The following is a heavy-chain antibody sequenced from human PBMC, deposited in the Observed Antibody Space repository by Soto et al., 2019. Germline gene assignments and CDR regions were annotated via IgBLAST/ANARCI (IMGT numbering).Heavy chain of an antibody. V-gene: IGHV3-30*18. CDR2: ISYDGSNK. CDR3: AKYCQGGSHYERQWVGYFDY. Sequence: QVQLVESGGGVVQPGRSLRLSCAASGFTFSSYGMHWVRQAPGKGLEWVAVISYDGSNKYYADAVKGRFTISRDNSKNALYMHMTSLRLEDTAVYYSAKYCQGGSHYERQWVGYFDYWGQGTLVTVSS. CDR1: GFTFSSYG. D-gene: IGHD1-26*01. J-gene: IGHJ4*02.